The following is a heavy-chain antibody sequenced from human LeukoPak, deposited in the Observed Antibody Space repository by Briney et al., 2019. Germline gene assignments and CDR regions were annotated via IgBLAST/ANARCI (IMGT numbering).Heavy chain of an antibody. CDR3: GTQSGSLGDYFDY. CDR1: GYSINSGNY. V-gene: IGHV4-38-2*02. J-gene: IGHJ4*02. Sequence: SETLSLTCTVSGYSINSGNYWGWIRQPPGKLLEWIGSIYHSGNNYYDPSLKSRVTMSVHTSKNQFSLKLSSVTAADTAVYYCGTQSGSLGDYFDYWGQGTLVTVSS. CDR2: IYHSGNN. D-gene: IGHD3-22*01.